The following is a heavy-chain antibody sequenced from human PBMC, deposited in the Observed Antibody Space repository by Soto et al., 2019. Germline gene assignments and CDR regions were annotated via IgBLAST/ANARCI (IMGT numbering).Heavy chain of an antibody. V-gene: IGHV3-30-3*01. CDR2: ISYDGSNK. CDR1: GFTFSSYA. Sequence: QVQLVESGGGVVQPGRSLRLSCAASGFTFSSYAMHWVRQAPGKGLEWVAVISYDGSNKYYADSVKGRFTISRDNSKNTLYLQMNSLRAEDTAVYYCATLPPGWFGDYYYYGMDVWGQGTTVTVSS. D-gene: IGHD3-10*01. J-gene: IGHJ6*02. CDR3: ATLPPGWFGDYYYYGMDV.